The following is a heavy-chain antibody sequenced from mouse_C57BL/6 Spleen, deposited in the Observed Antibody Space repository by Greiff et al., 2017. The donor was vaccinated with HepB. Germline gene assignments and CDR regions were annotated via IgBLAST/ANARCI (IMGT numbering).Heavy chain of an antibody. CDR3: TRTAITTVVPDV. D-gene: IGHD1-1*01. CDR1: GYTFTDYE. V-gene: IGHV1-15*01. J-gene: IGHJ1*03. Sequence: VHLVESGAELVRPGASVTLSCKASGYTFTDYEMHWVKQTPVHGLEWIGAIDPETGGTAYNQKFKGKAILTADKSSSTAYMELRSLTSEDSAVYYCTRTAITTVVPDVWGTGTTVTVSS. CDR2: IDPETGGT.